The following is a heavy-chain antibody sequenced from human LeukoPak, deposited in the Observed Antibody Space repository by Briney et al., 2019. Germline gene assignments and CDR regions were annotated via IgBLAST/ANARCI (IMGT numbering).Heavy chain of an antibody. CDR1: GGSISSSSYY. CDR3: AWDGSYFFDY. D-gene: IGHD1-26*01. V-gene: IGHV4-39*01. Sequence: SETLSLTCTVSGGSISSSSYYWGWIRQPPRKGLEWIGSIYYSGSTYYNPSLKSRVTISVDTSKNQFSLKLSSVTAADTAVYYCAWDGSYFFDYWGQGTLVTVSS. J-gene: IGHJ4*02. CDR2: IYYSGST.